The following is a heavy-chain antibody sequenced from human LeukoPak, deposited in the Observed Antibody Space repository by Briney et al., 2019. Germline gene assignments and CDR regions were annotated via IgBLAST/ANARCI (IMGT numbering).Heavy chain of an antibody. CDR3: ARDAGVDFWSGYNDAFDI. CDR1: GFTFSSYA. CDR2: ISSSSSTI. J-gene: IGHJ3*02. V-gene: IGHV3-48*01. D-gene: IGHD3-3*01. Sequence: GGSLRLSCAASGFTFSSYAMSWVRQAPGKGLEWVSYISSSSSTIYYADSVKGRFTISRDNAKNSLYLQMNSLRAEDTAVYYCARDAGVDFWSGYNDAFDIWGQGTMVTVSS.